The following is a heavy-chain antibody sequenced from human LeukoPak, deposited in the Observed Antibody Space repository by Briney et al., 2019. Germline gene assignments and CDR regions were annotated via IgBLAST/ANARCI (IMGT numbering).Heavy chain of an antibody. Sequence: SETLSLTCAVYGGSFSGYYWSWIRQPPGKGLEWIGEINHTGSTNYNPSLKSRVTTSVDTSKNQFSLKLSSVTAADTAVYYCAGEYYYDSSGRFDPWGQGTLVTVSS. CDR1: GGSFSGYY. CDR2: INHTGST. D-gene: IGHD3-22*01. V-gene: IGHV4-34*01. CDR3: AGEYYYDSSGRFDP. J-gene: IGHJ5*02.